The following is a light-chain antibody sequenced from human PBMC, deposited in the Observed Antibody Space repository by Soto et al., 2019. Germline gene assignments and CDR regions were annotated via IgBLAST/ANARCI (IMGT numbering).Light chain of an antibody. CDR1: QSVSSY. Sequence: EIVLTQSPATLSLSPGERATLSCRASQSVSSYLAWYQQKPGQAPRLLIYDSSNRATGIPARFSGSGSGTDFPPTISILAPEVVAVYSRQQRQSMYTFGQGTKLEIK. CDR2: DSS. CDR3: QQRQSMYT. V-gene: IGKV3-11*01. J-gene: IGKJ2*01.